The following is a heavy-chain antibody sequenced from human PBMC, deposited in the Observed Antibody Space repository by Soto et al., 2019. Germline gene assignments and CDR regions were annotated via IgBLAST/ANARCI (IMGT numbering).Heavy chain of an antibody. D-gene: IGHD6-13*01. J-gene: IGHJ4*02. Sequence: ASVKVSCKASGYTFTSYGISWVRQAPGQRLEWMGWISADNGNTKYSQKFQDRVTITRDTSASTAYMELSSLRSEDTAVYYCARDSPLLVAAAGITFDYWGQGTLVTLSS. V-gene: IGHV1-18*01. CDR3: ARDSPLLVAAAGITFDY. CDR2: ISADNGNT. CDR1: GYTFTSYG.